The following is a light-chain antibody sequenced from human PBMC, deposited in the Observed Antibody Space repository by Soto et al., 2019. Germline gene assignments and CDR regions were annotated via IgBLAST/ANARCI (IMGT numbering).Light chain of an antibody. CDR1: QTVNPAF. J-gene: IGKJ2*01. Sequence: EIVLTQSPGTLSLSPGERATFSCRTSQTVNPAFLAWYQQKPGLAPRLLIHGTSNRATGIPDRFSGSGSGTDFTLTISALEPEDFAVYYCQRYGRSPLYAFGQGTKLEI. CDR3: QRYGRSPLYA. CDR2: GTS. V-gene: IGKV3-20*01.